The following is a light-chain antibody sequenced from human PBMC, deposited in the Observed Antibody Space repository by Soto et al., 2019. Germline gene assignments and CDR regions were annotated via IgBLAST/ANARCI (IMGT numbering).Light chain of an antibody. J-gene: IGKJ4*01. Sequence: ETVLTQSPATLSLSPGARATLSCRASQSVSSYLAWYQQKPGQAPRLLIYGASSRASAVPDRFSGSGSGADFTLTISRLEPEDFAVYYCQQYGSSPLTFGGGTKVDIK. CDR2: GAS. CDR3: QQYGSSPLT. V-gene: IGKV3-20*01. CDR1: QSVSSY.